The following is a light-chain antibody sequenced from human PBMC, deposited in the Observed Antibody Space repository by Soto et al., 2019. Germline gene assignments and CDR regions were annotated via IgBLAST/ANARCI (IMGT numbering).Light chain of an antibody. CDR3: LVYGSSSKT. Sequence: EIVLTQSPDTLSLSPGEIATLSCSASQTVTSGYLARYQQRPGQAPRLLMYGVSTGTTGVPDRFSSSGSGTDFTRTISRLEHEDVAVYFCLVYGSSSKTFGQGTRVDFK. V-gene: IGKV3-20*01. J-gene: IGKJ1*01. CDR2: GVS. CDR1: QTVTSGY.